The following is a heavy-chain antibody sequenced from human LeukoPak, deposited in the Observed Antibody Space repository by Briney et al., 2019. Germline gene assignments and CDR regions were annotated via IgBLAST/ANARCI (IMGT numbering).Heavy chain of an antibody. CDR2: ISYDGSNK. Sequence: GRSLRLSCAASGFTFSSYGMHWVRQAPGKGLEWVAVISYDGSNKYYADSVKGRFTISRDNSKNTLYLQMNSLRAEDTAVYYCAKAARDGSNTDYWGQGTLVTVSS. CDR3: AKAARDGSNTDY. CDR1: GFTFSSYG. J-gene: IGHJ4*02. D-gene: IGHD5-24*01. V-gene: IGHV3-30*18.